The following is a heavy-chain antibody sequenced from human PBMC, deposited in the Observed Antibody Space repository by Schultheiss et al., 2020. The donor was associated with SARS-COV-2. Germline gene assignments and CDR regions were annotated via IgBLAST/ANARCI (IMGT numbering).Heavy chain of an antibody. CDR1: GGPIGSDTYY. J-gene: IGHJ1*01. CDR2: LYYSGST. D-gene: IGHD6-19*01. CDR3: ARQSSSGWYPQYFQH. V-gene: IGHV4-39*01. Sequence: SETLSLTCTVSGGPIGSDTYYWGWVRQPPGKGLEWIGNLYYSGSTYSKPSLRSRVTISVDTSRNQFTLNLSSVTAADTAVYYCARQSSSGWYPQYFQHWGQGTLVTVSS.